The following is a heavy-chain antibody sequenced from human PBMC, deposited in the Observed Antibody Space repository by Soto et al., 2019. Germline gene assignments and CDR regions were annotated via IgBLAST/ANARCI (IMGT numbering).Heavy chain of an antibody. CDR1: GFSLSTSGVG. CDR3: AHTVQPRIIDY. V-gene: IGHV2-5*02. Sequence: QITLKESGPPLVKPTQTLTLTCTFSGFSLSTSGVGVGWIRQPPGKALEWLALIYWDDDKRYSPSLESRLTXTXDTSKNQVVLTMTNMDPVDTATYYCAHTVQPRIIDYWGQGTLVTVSS. D-gene: IGHD4-17*01. CDR2: IYWDDDK. J-gene: IGHJ4*02.